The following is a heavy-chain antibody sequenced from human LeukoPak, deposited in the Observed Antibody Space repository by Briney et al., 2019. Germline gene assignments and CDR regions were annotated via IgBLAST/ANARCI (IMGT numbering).Heavy chain of an antibody. V-gene: IGHV4-34*01. CDR3: ARVSSPTGIAAAARTYYFDN. Sequence: SETLSLTCAVYGGSFSGYYWSWIRQPPGKGLEWIGEINHSENTNYNPSLKSRVTISVDTSKNQFSLKLSSVTAADTAVYYCARVSSPTGIAAAARTYYFDNWGQGTLVTVSS. D-gene: IGHD6-13*01. CDR2: INHSENT. CDR1: GGSFSGYY. J-gene: IGHJ4*02.